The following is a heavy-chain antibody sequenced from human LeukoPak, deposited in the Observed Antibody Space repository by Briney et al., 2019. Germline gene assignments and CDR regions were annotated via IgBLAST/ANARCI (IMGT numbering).Heavy chain of an antibody. J-gene: IGHJ4*02. V-gene: IGHV3-30*02. CDR1: GFTFSSYG. Sequence: PGGSLRLSCAASGFTFSSYGMHWVRQAPGKGLEWVAFIRYDGTNKYFADSVKGRFTISRDNAKNSLYLQMNSLRAEDTAIYYCARDHGYCSGGSCYQYYFDYWGQGTLVTVSS. CDR3: ARDHGYCSGGSCYQYYFDY. CDR2: IRYDGTNK. D-gene: IGHD2-15*01.